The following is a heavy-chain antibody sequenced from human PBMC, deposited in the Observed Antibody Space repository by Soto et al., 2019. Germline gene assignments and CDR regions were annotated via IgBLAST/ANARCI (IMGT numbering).Heavy chain of an antibody. CDR2: ISPIFGTA. Sequence: QVQLVQSGAEVKKPGSSVKVSCKASGGTFSSYAISWVRQAPGQGLEWMGGISPIFGTANYAQKFQGSVTITADESTSTAYMELSSLRSEDTAVYYCAGSEGDSSSSTCWFDPWGQGTLVTVSS. J-gene: IGHJ5*02. D-gene: IGHD6-6*01. CDR1: GGTFSSYA. CDR3: AGSEGDSSSSTCWFDP. V-gene: IGHV1-69*01.